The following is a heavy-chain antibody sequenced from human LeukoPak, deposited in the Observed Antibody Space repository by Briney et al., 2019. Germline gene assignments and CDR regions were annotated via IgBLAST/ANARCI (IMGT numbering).Heavy chain of an antibody. CDR3: ARLGYCSSTSCYPDY. J-gene: IGHJ4*02. V-gene: IGHV4-59*01. Sequence: KPSETLSLTCTVSGGSISSYYWSWIRQPPGKGLEWIGYIYYSGSTTYNPSLNSRVTISVDTSKNQFSLRLTSVTAADTAVYYCARLGYCSSTSCYPDYWGQGTLVTVSS. CDR1: GGSISSYY. D-gene: IGHD2-2*01. CDR2: IYYSGST.